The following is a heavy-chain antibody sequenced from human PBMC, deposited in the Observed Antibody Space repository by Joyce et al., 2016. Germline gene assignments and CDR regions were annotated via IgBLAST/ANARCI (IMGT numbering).Heavy chain of an antibody. CDR1: GGSINSDVYY. D-gene: IGHD1-14*01. J-gene: IGHJ4*02. CDR2: MYYNGFT. CDR3: ASHPTGGSGDFFDY. Sequence: QLQLLESGPGLLKPSETLSLSCTVSGGSINSDVYYWGWIRQSPGKGLEWIASMYYNGFTYYNPSLKGRATISIDTSNNQFSLSLTSVTAADRAVYYCASHPTGGSGDFFDYWGQGRLVTVSS. V-gene: IGHV4-39*01.